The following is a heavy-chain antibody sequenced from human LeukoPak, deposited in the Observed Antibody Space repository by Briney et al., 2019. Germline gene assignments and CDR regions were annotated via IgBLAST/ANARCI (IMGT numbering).Heavy chain of an antibody. CDR3: ARSFPRRSAFLLWFGRGQGWFDP. CDR1: GGSFSGYY. Sequence: SETLSLTCAVYGGSFSGYYWSWIRQPPGKGLEWIGEINHSGSTNYNPSLKSRVTIPEDTSKNQFSLKLSSVTAADTAVYYCARSFPRRSAFLLWFGRGQGWFDPWGQGTLVTVSS. V-gene: IGHV4-34*01. CDR2: INHSGST. J-gene: IGHJ5*02. D-gene: IGHD3-10*01.